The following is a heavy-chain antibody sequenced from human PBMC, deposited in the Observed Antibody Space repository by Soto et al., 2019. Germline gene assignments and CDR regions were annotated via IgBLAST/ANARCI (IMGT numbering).Heavy chain of an antibody. CDR1: GFSFSSYA. Sequence: EVQLLESGGGLVQPGASLRLSCAASGFSFSSYAMSWVRQAPGKGLEWVSVISGSGGSTYYADSVKGRFTISRDNSKNTLYLHINSLRAEDTAVYYCVKTYYGDYIYYYYYYMDVWGKGTTVTVSS. CDR2: ISGSGGST. V-gene: IGHV3-23*01. D-gene: IGHD4-17*01. J-gene: IGHJ6*03. CDR3: VKTYYGDYIYYYYYYMDV.